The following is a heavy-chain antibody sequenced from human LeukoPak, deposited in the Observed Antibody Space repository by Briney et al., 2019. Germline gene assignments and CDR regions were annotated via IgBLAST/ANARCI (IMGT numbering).Heavy chain of an antibody. CDR3: AKVHGYTSSWVNFDY. Sequence: GGSLRLSCAASGFTFDDYAMHWVRQGPGRGLEWVSLISGDGDSTNYADSVKGRFTISRDNSQNSLYLQMNSLRTEDTALYYCAKVHGYTSSWVNFDYWGQGTLVTVSS. J-gene: IGHJ4*02. V-gene: IGHV3-43*02. CDR2: ISGDGDST. CDR1: GFTFDDYA. D-gene: IGHD6-13*01.